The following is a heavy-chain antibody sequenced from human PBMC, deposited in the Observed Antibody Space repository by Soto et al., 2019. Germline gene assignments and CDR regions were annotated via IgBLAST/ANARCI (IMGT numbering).Heavy chain of an antibody. CDR1: GFTFGRHG. CDR2: IWHDGSNQ. V-gene: IGHV3-33*01. J-gene: IGHJ4*02. D-gene: IGHD3-3*01. CDR3: ARDLDNGLDF. Sequence: PGGSLRLSCATSGFTFGRHGMHWFRQAPGKGLEWVAVIWHDGSNQNYADSVKGRFIISRDYTKNTLYLQMNSLRAEDTAVYHCARDLDNGLDFWGPGTLVTVSS.